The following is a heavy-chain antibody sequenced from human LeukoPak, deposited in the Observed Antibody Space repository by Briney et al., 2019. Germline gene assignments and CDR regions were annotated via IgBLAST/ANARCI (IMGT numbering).Heavy chain of an antibody. J-gene: IGHJ4*02. Sequence: GGSLRLSCAASGFTFSSYAMSWVRQAPGKGLEWVSAISGSGGSTYYADSVKGRFTISRDNSKNTLYLQMNSLGAEDTAVYYCAKETEYSSGWYGYFDYWGQGTLVTVSS. CDR3: AKETEYSSGWYGYFDY. D-gene: IGHD6-19*01. V-gene: IGHV3-23*01. CDR2: ISGSGGST. CDR1: GFTFSSYA.